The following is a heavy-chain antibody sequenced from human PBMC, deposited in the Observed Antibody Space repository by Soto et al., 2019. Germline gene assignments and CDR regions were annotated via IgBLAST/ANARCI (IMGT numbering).Heavy chain of an antibody. J-gene: IGHJ6*02. CDR1: GFIFSSYG. CDR3: AKDAAYYDFWSGYYPYYYYGMDV. D-gene: IGHD3-3*01. CDR2: ISYDGSNK. Sequence: GSLRLSCAASGFIFSSYGMHWVRQAPGKGLEWVAVISYDGSNKYYADSVKGRFTISRDNSKNTLYLQMNSLRAEDTAVYYCAKDAAYYDFWSGYYPYYYYGMDVWGQGTTVTVSS. V-gene: IGHV3-30*18.